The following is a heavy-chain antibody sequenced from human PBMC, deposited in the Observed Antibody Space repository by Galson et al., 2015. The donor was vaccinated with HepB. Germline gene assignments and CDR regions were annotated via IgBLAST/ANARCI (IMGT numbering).Heavy chain of an antibody. J-gene: IGHJ4*02. Sequence: SLRLSCAVSGFTISTYWMSWVRQAPGKGLEWVANIKEDGSEKFYVDSVKGRFTISRETAKTSLYLEMNSLRAEDTAVYYCTGGGGWTLEYWGQGTLVTVSS. CDR3: TGGGGWTLEY. D-gene: IGHD6-19*01. CDR2: IKEDGSEK. V-gene: IGHV3-7*01. CDR1: GFTISTYW.